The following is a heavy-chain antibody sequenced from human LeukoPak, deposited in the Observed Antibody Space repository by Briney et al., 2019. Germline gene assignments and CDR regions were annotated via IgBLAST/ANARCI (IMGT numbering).Heavy chain of an antibody. Sequence: SVKVSCKASGGTFSSYAISWVRQAPGQGLEWMGGIIPIFGTANYAQKFQGKVTITTDESTSTAYMELSSLRSEDTAVYYCARAGYYYDSSGYYLLDAFDIWGQGTMVTVSS. CDR3: ARAGYYYDSSGYYLLDAFDI. V-gene: IGHV1-69*05. CDR2: IIPIFGTA. D-gene: IGHD3-22*01. CDR1: GGTFSSYA. J-gene: IGHJ3*02.